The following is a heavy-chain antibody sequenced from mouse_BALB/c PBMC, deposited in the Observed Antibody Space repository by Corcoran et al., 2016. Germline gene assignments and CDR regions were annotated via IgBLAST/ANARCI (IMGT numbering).Heavy chain of an antibody. CDR1: VFNIKDTY. J-gene: IGHJ2*01. Sequence: VQLQQSGAELVKPGASVKLSCTASVFNIKDTYMHWVKQRPEQGLEWIGRIDPANGNTKYDPKFQGKATITADTSSNTAYLQLSSLTSEDTAVYYCARSLYYRSIDYWGQGTTLTVSS. V-gene: IGHV14-3*02. CDR2: IDPANGNT. D-gene: IGHD2-14*01. CDR3: ARSLYYRSIDY.